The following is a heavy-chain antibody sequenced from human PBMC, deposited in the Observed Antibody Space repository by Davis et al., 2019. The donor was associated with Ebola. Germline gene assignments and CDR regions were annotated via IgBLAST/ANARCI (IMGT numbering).Heavy chain of an antibody. CDR3: TTYRYCSGGSCYSTDV. CDR1: GFTFSNYA. Sequence: LSLTCAASGFTFSNYAMSWVRQAPGKGLEWVGRIKSKTDGGTTDYAAPVKGRFTIPRDDSKNTLYLQMNSLKTEDTAVYYCTTYRYCSGGSCYSTDVWGQGTTVTVSS. J-gene: IGHJ6*02. CDR2: IKSKTDGGTT. V-gene: IGHV3-15*01. D-gene: IGHD2-15*01.